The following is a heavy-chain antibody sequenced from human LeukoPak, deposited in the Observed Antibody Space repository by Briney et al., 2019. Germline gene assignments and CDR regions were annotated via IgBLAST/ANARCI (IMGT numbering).Heavy chain of an antibody. CDR3: APRTGYSSSWVDY. CDR1: GFTFSNYG. CDR2: ISGSGGST. Sequence: PGGSLRLSCAASGFTFSNYGMSWVRQAPGKGLQWVSAISGSGGSTYYADSVKGRFTISRDNSKNTLYLQMNSLRAEDTAVYYCAPRTGYSSSWVDYWGQGTLVTVSS. J-gene: IGHJ4*02. V-gene: IGHV3-23*01. D-gene: IGHD6-13*01.